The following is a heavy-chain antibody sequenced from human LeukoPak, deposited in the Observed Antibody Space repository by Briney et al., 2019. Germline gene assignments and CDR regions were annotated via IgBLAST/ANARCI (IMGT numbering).Heavy chain of an antibody. CDR1: GYNFGIFG. J-gene: IGHJ5*02. CDR2: ISANNGNT. CDR3: ARVGVVVPSAWFDP. Sequence: GASVKVSCKASGYNFGIFGMSWVRQAPGQGLEWMGWISANNGNTKYAQKLQGRVTMTTDTSTSTAYMELRSLRSDDTAVYYCARVGVVVPSAWFDPWGQGTLVTVSS. V-gene: IGHV1-18*01. D-gene: IGHD2-2*01.